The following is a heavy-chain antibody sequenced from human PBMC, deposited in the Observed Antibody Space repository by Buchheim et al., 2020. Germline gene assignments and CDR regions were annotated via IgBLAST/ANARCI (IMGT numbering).Heavy chain of an antibody. CDR3: AKEGSGWPDL. J-gene: IGHJ2*01. CDR2: INSDGSST. D-gene: IGHD6-19*01. Sequence: EVQLVESGGGLVQPGGSLRLSCAASGFTFRSSWMHWVRQAPGKGLVWVSHINSDGSSTTYADSVKGRFTISRDNAKNTVYLQMDSLSGEDTAVYYCAKEGSGWPDLWGRGTL. V-gene: IGHV3-74*01. CDR1: GFTFRSSW.